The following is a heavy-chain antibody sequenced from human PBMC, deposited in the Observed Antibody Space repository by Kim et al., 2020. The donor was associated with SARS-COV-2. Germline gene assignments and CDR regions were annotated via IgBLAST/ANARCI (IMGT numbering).Heavy chain of an antibody. D-gene: IGHD3-16*01. Sequence: MYKADTGTGRFTISRDNVKNSRYLQMDSLRADDTAVYYCARGTLRGSDRLWGQGTLVTVSS. J-gene: IGHJ4*02. CDR3: ARGTLRGSDRL. V-gene: IGHV3-21*01. CDR2: M.